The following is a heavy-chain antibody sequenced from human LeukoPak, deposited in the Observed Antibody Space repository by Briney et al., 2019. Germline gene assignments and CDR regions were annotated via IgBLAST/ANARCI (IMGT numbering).Heavy chain of an antibody. CDR1: GGTFSSYA. CDR2: IIPIFGTA. Sequence: SVKVSCKASGGTFSSYAISWVRQAPGQGLEWMGRIIPIFGTANYAQKFQGRVTITTDESTSTAYMELSSLRSEDTAVYHCARGYYDSSGYYYYYYYMDVWGKGTTVTVSS. V-gene: IGHV1-69*05. CDR3: ARGYYDSSGYYYYYYYMDV. D-gene: IGHD3-22*01. J-gene: IGHJ6*03.